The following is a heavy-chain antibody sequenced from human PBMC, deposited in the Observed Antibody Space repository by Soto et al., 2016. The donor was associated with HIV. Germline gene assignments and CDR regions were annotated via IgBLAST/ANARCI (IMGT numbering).Heavy chain of an antibody. Sequence: QVQLVQSGAEVKKPGYTFTGYYMHWVRQAPGQGLEWMGWINPNSGGTNYAQKFQGRVTMTRDTSISTAYMELSRLRSDDTAVYYCARGGYSYGYGPTFFDYWGQGTLVTVSS. CDR1: YTFTGYY. CDR2: INPNSGGT. J-gene: IGHJ4*02. CDR3: ARGGYSYGYGPTFFDY. V-gene: IGHV1-2*02. D-gene: IGHD5-18*01.